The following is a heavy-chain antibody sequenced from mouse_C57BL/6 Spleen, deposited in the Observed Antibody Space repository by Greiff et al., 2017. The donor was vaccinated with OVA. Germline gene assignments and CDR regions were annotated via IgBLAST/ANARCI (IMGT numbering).Heavy chain of an antibody. Sequence: QVQLQQSGPELVKPGASVKISCKASGYAFSSSWMNWVKQRPGKGLEWIGRIYPGDGDTNYNGKFKGKATLTADKSSSTAYMQLSSLTSEDSAVYFCARSSYYSNYCDVWGTGTTVTVSS. CDR2: IYPGDGDT. V-gene: IGHV1-82*01. J-gene: IGHJ1*03. CDR1: GYAFSSSW. CDR3: ARSSYYSNYCDV. D-gene: IGHD2-5*01.